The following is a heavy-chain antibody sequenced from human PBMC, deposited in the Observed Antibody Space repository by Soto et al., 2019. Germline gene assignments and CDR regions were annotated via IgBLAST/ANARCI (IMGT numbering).Heavy chain of an antibody. CDR3: PKEGGYDYAGFDY. Sequence: PGGSLRLSCAASGFTFSSYGMHWVRQAPGKGLEWVAVISYDGSNKYYADSVKGRFTISRDNSKNTLYLQMNSLRAEDTAVYYCPKEGGYDYAGFDYWGQGTLVTVYS. D-gene: IGHD5-12*01. CDR1: GFTFSSYG. V-gene: IGHV3-30*18. CDR2: ISYDGSNK. J-gene: IGHJ4*02.